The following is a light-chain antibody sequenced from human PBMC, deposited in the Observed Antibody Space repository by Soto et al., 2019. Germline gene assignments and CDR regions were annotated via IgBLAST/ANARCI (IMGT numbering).Light chain of an antibody. CDR3: QQRSSGVT. Sequence: EIVLTQSPATLSLSPGERATLSCRASESISTYLGRYQQKPGQAPRPLIYDASNRATGIPARFSGSGSGTDFTLTISSLEPEDSAVYFCQQRSSGVTFGQGTRLEIK. V-gene: IGKV3-11*01. CDR1: ESISTY. CDR2: DAS. J-gene: IGKJ5*01.